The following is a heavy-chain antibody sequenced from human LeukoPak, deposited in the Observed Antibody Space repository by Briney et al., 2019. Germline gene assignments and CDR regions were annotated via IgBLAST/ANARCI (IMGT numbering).Heavy chain of an antibody. Sequence: PGGSLRLSCAASGFTFSSYGMHWVRQAPGKGLEWVAVISYDGSNKYYADSVKGRFTISRDNSKNTLYLQMNSLRAEDTAVYYCARRTWGGFDPWGQGTLVTVSS. CDR2: ISYDGSNK. CDR1: GFTFSSYG. CDR3: ARRTWGGFDP. V-gene: IGHV3-30*19. D-gene: IGHD3-16*01. J-gene: IGHJ5*02.